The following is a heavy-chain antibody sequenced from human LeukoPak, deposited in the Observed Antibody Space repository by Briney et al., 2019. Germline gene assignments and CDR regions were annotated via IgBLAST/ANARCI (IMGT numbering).Heavy chain of an antibody. V-gene: IGHV3-30*02. Sequence: GGSLRLSCAASGFTFSSYGMHWVRQAPGKGLEWVAFIRYDGSNKYYADSVKGRFTISRDNSKNTLYLQMNSLRAEDTAVYYCAKDRGYSPCSYTWGQGTLVTVSS. CDR2: IRYDGSNK. CDR3: AKDRGYSPCSYT. D-gene: IGHD5-18*01. CDR1: GFTFSSYG. J-gene: IGHJ5*02.